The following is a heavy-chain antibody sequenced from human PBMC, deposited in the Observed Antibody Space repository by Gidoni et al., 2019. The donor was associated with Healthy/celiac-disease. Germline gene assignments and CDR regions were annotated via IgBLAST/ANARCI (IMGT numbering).Heavy chain of an antibody. CDR2: IKSKTDGGTT. D-gene: IGHD3-3*01. CDR3: TTAFYYDFWSGYFGLDY. CDR1: GFTFSNAW. Sequence: EVQLVESGGGLVKPGGSLRLSCAASGFTFSNAWLSWVRKAPGKGLEWVGRIKSKTDGGTTDYAAPVKGRFTISRDDSKNTLYLQMNSLKTEDTAVYYCTTAFYYDFWSGYFGLDYWGQGTLVTVSS. J-gene: IGHJ4*02. V-gene: IGHV3-15*01.